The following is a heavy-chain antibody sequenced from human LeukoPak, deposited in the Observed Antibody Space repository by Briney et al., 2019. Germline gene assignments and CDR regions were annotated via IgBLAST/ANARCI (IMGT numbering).Heavy chain of an antibody. V-gene: IGHV1-24*01. CDR2: FDPEDGET. CDR3: ATLYCSSTSCYGKGYHYYGMDV. CDR1: GYTLTELS. J-gene: IGHJ6*02. D-gene: IGHD2-2*01. Sequence: ASVKVSCKVSGYTLTELSMHWVRQAPGKGLEWMGGFDPEDGETIYAQKFQGRATMTEDTSTDTAYMELSSLRSEDTAVYYCATLYCSSTSCYGKGYHYYGMDVWGQGTTVTVSS.